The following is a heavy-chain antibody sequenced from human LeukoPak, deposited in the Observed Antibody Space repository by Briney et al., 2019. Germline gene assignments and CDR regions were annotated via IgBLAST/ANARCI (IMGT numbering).Heavy chain of an antibody. J-gene: IGHJ6*02. V-gene: IGHV7-4-1*02. D-gene: IGHD3-10*01. CDR3: ARWFGEFSLDV. Sequence: ASVKVSCKASGYTFTSHGLHWVRQAPGQGLEWMGWINTNTGNPTHAQGFTGRLVFSLDTSVNTAYLQISSLKAEDTGVYYCARWFGEFSLDVWGQGTTVTVSS. CDR1: GYTFTSHG. CDR2: INTNTGNP.